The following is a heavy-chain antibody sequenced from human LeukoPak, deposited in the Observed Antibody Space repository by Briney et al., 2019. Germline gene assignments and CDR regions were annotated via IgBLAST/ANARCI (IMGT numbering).Heavy chain of an antibody. J-gene: IGHJ4*02. CDR3: ARYSDY. V-gene: IGHV3-74*01. CDR2: INSDGSST. CDR1: GFTFSRYW. Sequence: GGSLRLSCAASGFTFSRYWMHWVRQAPGKGLVWVSHINSDGSSTSYADSVKGRFTISRDNAKNTLYLQMNSLRAEDTGVYYCARYSDYWGQGILVTVSS.